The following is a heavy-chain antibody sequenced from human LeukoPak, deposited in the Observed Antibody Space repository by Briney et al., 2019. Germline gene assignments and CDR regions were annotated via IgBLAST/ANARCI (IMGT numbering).Heavy chain of an antibody. D-gene: IGHD3-10*01. V-gene: IGHV4-30-4*01. CDR3: ASTHYGSGRDAFDI. J-gene: IGHJ3*02. CDR2: IYYSGST. CDR1: GGSLSSGDYY. Sequence: SQTLSLTCTVSGGSLSSGDYYWRWIRQPPGKGLEWIGYIYYSGSTYYNPSLKSRVTISVDTSKNQFSLKLSSVTAADTAVYYCASTHYGSGRDAFDIWGQGTMVTVSS.